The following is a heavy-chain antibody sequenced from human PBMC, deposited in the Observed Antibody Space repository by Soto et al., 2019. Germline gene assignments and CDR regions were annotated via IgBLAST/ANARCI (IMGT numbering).Heavy chain of an antibody. Sequence: GGSLRLSCVASGFTFSNYNMNWVRHAPGKGLEWVSHISGTGVYIHYADAVKGRFTISRDNAKSSVYLQMNSLRAEDTAVYYCAREGALKPFSSWGQGALVTVSS. CDR3: AREGALKPFSS. CDR1: GFTFSNYN. J-gene: IGHJ5*02. CDR2: ISGTGVYI. V-gene: IGHV3-21*01.